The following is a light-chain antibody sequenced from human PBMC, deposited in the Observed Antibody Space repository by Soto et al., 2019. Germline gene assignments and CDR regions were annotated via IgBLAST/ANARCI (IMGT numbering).Light chain of an antibody. CDR1: QGIKNW. V-gene: IGKV1-12*01. CDR2: TGS. CDR3: QQAASFTIT. Sequence: DIQMTQSPSYVSASVGDRVTITCRASQGIKNWLAWYQQKPGKAPNILIYTGSSLQSGVPSRFSGSGSGTDFTLTINSLKNEDFATYDGQQAASFTITFGQGTRLEIK. J-gene: IGKJ5*01.